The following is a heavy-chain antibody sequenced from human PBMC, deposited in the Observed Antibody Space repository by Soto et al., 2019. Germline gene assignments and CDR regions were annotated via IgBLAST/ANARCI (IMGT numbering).Heavy chain of an antibody. Sequence: QVQLVESGGSGVQPGTSLRLSCAASGFTFSISGMHWVRQAPGKGLEWVAVISYDGSKTYYADSVKGRFTVSRDNSKNSMCLQMNGLVAEYTTIYYGAKDTVKGVVTHTPCEKWVQGTLGTVSS. J-gene: IGHJ4*02. V-gene: IGHV3-30*18. CDR2: ISYDGSKT. CDR3: AKDTVKGVVTHTPCEK. CDR1: GFTFSISG. D-gene: IGHD2-21*02.